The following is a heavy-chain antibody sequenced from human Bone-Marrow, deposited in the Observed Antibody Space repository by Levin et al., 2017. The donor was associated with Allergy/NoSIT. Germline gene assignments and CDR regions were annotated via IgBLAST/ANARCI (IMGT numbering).Heavy chain of an antibody. CDR1: GFTFSSYS. CDR2: ISSSSSTI. CDR3: ARLYHCSSTSCYVRYYYYYMDV. V-gene: IGHV3-48*01. D-gene: IGHD2-2*01. Sequence: GGSLRLSCAASGFTFSSYSINWVRQAPGKGLEWVSYISSSSSTIYYADSVKGRFTISRDNAKNSLYLQMNSLRAEDTAVYYCARLYHCSSTSCYVRYYYYYMDVWGKGTTVTVSS. J-gene: IGHJ6*03.